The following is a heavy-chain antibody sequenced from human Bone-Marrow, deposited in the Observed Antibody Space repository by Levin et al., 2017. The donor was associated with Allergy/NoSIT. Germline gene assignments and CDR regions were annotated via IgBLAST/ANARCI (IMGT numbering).Heavy chain of an antibody. V-gene: IGHV3-33*01. D-gene: IGHD1-26*01. J-gene: IGHJ4*02. CDR2: IWHDGSTK. Sequence: GGSLRLSCAASGFMFSNNCMHWVRQAPGKGLEWVAVIWHDGSTKKYADSVKGRFTISRDNSQNTLYLQMNSLRVEDTAVYYCARDPGGSPFDYWGQGTLVTVSS. CDR1: GFMFSNNC. CDR3: ARDPGGSPFDY.